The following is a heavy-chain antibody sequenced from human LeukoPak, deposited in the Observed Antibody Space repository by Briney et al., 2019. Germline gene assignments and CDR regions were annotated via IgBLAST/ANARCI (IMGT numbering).Heavy chain of an antibody. J-gene: IGHJ4*02. CDR1: GSTFSSYS. V-gene: IGHV3-48*01. CDR3: ARDRSRMI. CDR2: ISSSGTTI. Sequence: GGSLRLSCAASGSTFSSYSMNWVRQAPEKGLEWVSYISSSGTTIYYADSVKGRFTISRDNAKNSLYLQMNSLRAEDTAVYYCARDRSRMIWGQGTLVTVSS. D-gene: IGHD2-2*01.